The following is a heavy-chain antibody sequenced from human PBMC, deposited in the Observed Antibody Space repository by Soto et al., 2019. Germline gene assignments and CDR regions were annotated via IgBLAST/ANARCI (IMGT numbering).Heavy chain of an antibody. CDR1: GGSISSGDYY. J-gene: IGHJ6*03. CDR3: ARLRATSVRYFDWLHYYYYMDV. D-gene: IGHD3-9*01. Sequence: SETLSLTCTVSGGSISSGDYYWSWIRQPPGKGLEWIGYIYYSGSTNYNPSLKSRVTISVDTSKNQFSLKLSSVTAADTAVYYCARLRATSVRYFDWLHYYYYMDVWGKGTTVTVSS. V-gene: IGHV4-61*08. CDR2: IYYSGST.